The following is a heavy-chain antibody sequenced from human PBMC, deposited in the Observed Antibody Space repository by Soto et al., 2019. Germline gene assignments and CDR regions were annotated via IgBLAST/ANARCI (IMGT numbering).Heavy chain of an antibody. J-gene: IGHJ4*02. V-gene: IGHV3-30-3*01. CDR3: ARERTTTGYPHY. CDR2: ISSDVSYK. CDR1: GFTFATYA. D-gene: IGHD3-9*01. Sequence: GGSLRLSCAASGFTFATYAMHWVRQAPDKGLEWVAFISSDVSYKYYADSVKGRFTVSRDNSKNTLLLQMDSLRAEDTAVYYCARERTTTGYPHYWGQGALVTVSS.